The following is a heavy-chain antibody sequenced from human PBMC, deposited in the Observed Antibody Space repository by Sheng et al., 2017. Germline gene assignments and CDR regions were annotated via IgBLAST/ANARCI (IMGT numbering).Heavy chain of an antibody. Sequence: QVQLVESGGGVVQPGRSLRLSCAASGFSFNSFGMHWVRQAPGKGLEWVAVIWYDGSNKNYADSVQGRFTISRDNSKNTLYLEMNSLRAEDTAVYYCARGPGGYWGQGTLVTVSS. J-gene: IGHJ4*02. D-gene: IGHD2-15*01. CDR1: GFSFNSFG. CDR2: IWYDGSNK. CDR3: ARGPGGY. V-gene: IGHV3-33*01.